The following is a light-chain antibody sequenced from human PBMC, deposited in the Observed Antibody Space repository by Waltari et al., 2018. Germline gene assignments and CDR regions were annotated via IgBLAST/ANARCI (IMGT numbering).Light chain of an antibody. CDR2: SAS. Sequence: DIQLTQSPSSLSASVGDRVTITCRASQSISRYLNWYQQEPGKAPKVLIYSASSLQTGVPSRFSGSGSWTDFTLTISSLQPEDFATYYCQQSYRAPITFGQGTRLDIK. CDR1: QSISRY. J-gene: IGKJ5*01. CDR3: QQSYRAPIT. V-gene: IGKV1-39*01.